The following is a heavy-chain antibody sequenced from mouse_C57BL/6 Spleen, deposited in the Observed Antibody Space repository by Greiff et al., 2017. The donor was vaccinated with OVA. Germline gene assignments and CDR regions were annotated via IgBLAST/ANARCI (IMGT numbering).Heavy chain of an antibody. D-gene: IGHD2-5*01. CDR3: ARFHYSNRYFDY. J-gene: IGHJ2*01. CDR1: GYTFTSYW. V-gene: IGHV1-55*01. CDR2: IYPGSGST. Sequence: VQLQQPGAELVKPGASVKMSCKASGYTFTSYWITWVKQRPGQGLEWIGDIYPGSGSTNYNEKFKSKATLTVDTSSSTAYMQLSSLTSEDSAVYYCARFHYSNRYFDYWGQGTTLTVSS.